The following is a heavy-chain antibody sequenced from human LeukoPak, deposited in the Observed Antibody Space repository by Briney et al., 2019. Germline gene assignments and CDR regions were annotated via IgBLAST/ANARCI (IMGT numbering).Heavy chain of an antibody. V-gene: IGHV1-2*02. Sequence: ASVKVSFKASVYTFTGYYMHWVRQAPGQGRAGVGWINPNSCGTNYAQKFHGRVTMTRDTSISTAYMELSRLRTDDTAVYYCAGPYYYDSSGYPPWGAWGQGTLVTVSS. CDR1: VYTFTGYY. D-gene: IGHD3-22*01. CDR2: INPNSCGT. J-gene: IGHJ5*02. CDR3: AGPYYYDSSGYPPWGA.